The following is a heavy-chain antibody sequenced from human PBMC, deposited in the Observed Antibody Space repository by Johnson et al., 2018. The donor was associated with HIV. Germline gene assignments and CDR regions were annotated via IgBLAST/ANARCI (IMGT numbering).Heavy chain of an antibody. CDR1: GFSFSNYG. CDR3: AKGLWGGMYPHDAYDI. Sequence: QVQLVESGGGVVQPGRSLRLSCAASGFSFSNYGMHWVRQAPGKGLEWVVVISYDGSNKYYADSVKGRFTISRDNSNNTVYLQMNSLRAEDTAIYYCAKGLWGGMYPHDAYDIWGQGTMVTVSS. CDR2: ISYDGSNK. J-gene: IGHJ3*02. V-gene: IGHV3-30*18. D-gene: IGHD2-15*01.